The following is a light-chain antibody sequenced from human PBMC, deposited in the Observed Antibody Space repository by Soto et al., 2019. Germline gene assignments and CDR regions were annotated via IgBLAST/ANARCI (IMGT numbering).Light chain of an antibody. Sequence: EIVLTQSPATLSVSPGERATLSCRASPSVSSNLAWYQQKPGQAPRLLIYGASTRATGIPARFSGSGSGTEFTLTISILQADDVAVYYCQQYNNWPPLTFGGGSKVEIK. J-gene: IGKJ4*01. CDR2: GAS. CDR3: QQYNNWPPLT. CDR1: PSVSSN. V-gene: IGKV3-15*01.